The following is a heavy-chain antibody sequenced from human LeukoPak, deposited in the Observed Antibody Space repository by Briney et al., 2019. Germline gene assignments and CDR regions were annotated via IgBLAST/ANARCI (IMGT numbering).Heavy chain of an antibody. CDR1: GGSFSGYY. J-gene: IGHJ5*02. V-gene: IGHV4-34*01. CDR3: ARGLGVRGNKGERLNWFDP. D-gene: IGHD3-10*01. Sequence: SETLSLTCAVYGGSFSGYYWSWIRQPPGKGLEWIGEINHSGSTNYNPSLKSRVTISVDTSKNQFSLKLSSVTAADTAVYYCARGLGVRGNKGERLNWFDPWGQGTLVTVSS. CDR2: INHSGST.